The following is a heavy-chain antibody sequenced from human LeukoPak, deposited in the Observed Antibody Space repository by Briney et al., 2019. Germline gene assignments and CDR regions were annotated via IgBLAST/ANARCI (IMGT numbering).Heavy chain of an antibody. Sequence: PGRSLRLSCAASGFTFSSYGMHWVRQAPGKGLEWVAVIWYDGSNKYYADSVKGRFTVSRDNSKNTLYLQMNSLRAEDTAVYYCAKDLVVVPAAMCVDYWGQGTLVTVSS. J-gene: IGHJ4*02. V-gene: IGHV3-33*06. CDR3: AKDLVVVPAAMCVDY. CDR2: IWYDGSNK. CDR1: GFTFSSYG. D-gene: IGHD2-2*01.